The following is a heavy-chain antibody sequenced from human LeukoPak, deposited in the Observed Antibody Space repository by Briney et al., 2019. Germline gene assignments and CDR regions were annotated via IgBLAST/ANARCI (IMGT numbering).Heavy chain of an antibody. D-gene: IGHD6-13*01. J-gene: IGHJ3*02. CDR3: ASSRSSSRSDAFDI. CDR2: ISAYNGNT. Sequence: ASVKVSCKASGYTFTSYGISWVRQAPGQGLEWMGWISAYNGNTNYAQKLQGRVTMTTDTSTSTAYMELRSLRSDDTAVYYCASSRSSSRSDAFDIWGQGTMVTVSP. CDR1: GYTFTSYG. V-gene: IGHV1-18*01.